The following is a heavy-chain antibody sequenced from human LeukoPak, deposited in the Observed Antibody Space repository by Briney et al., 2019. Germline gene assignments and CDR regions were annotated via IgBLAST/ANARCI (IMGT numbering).Heavy chain of an antibody. J-gene: IGHJ4*02. Sequence: ASVKVSCKACVYTFTVYYMHGVRPPPAQGLEGMGWINPKSGGTNYAQKFQGRVTMTRDTSISTAYMELSRLRSDDTAVYYCARDLRRGSGGSCLLFDGWGEASLVTVSS. CDR1: VYTFTVYY. CDR3: ARDLRRGSGGSCLLFDG. V-gene: IGHV1-2*02. CDR2: INPKSGGT. D-gene: IGHD2-15*01.